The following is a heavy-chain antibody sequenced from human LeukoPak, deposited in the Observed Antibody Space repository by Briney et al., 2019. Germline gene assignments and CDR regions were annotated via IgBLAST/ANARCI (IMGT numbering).Heavy chain of an antibody. CDR3: ARAYYYDSRIAY. CDR1: GGSFSGYY. CDR2: INHSGST. V-gene: IGHV4-34*01. J-gene: IGHJ4*02. D-gene: IGHD3-22*01. Sequence: SETLSLTCAVYGGSFSGYYWSWIRQPPGKGLEWIGEINHSGSTNYNPSLKSRVTISVDTSKNQFPLKLSSVTAADTAVYYCARAYYYDSRIAYWGQGTLVTVSS.